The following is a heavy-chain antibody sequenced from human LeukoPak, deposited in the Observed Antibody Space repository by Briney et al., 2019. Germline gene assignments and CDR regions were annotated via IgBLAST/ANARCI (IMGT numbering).Heavy chain of an antibody. CDR2: IRYDGRNK. CDR3: AKDLGDSGPTPDSDY. D-gene: IGHD1-26*01. Sequence: GGSLRLSCAASGFTFSTYSMNWVRQAPGKGLEWVAFIRYDGRNKYYADSVKGRFTISRDNSKNTLYLQMNSLRAEDTSVYYCAKDLGDSGPTPDSDYWGQGTLVTVSS. CDR1: GFTFSTYS. J-gene: IGHJ4*02. V-gene: IGHV3-30*02.